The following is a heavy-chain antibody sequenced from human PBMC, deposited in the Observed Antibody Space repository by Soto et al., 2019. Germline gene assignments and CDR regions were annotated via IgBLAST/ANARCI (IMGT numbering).Heavy chain of an antibody. CDR1: GDTFTIFA. CDR3: ARDLGSGYDPGDY. D-gene: IGHD5-12*01. Sequence: QVQLVQSGAEVKKPGSSVKVSCKASGDTFTIFAISWVRQAPGQGLEWMGGIIPTIGTTNYAQRFQGRITITGDESTGKAHMELMSLKSADVAVYYCARDLGSGYDPGDYWGQGTLVTVSS. V-gene: IGHV1-69*12. J-gene: IGHJ4*02. CDR2: IIPTIGTT.